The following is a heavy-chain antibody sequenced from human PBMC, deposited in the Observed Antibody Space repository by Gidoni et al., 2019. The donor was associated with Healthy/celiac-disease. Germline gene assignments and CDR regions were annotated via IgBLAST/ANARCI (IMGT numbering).Heavy chain of an antibody. J-gene: IGHJ4*02. V-gene: IGHV4-34*01. CDR3: ARRGYGSGSYCDY. CDR1: GGSFSGYY. CDR2: INQSGST. D-gene: IGHD3-10*01. Sequence: QVQLQQGGAGLLKPSETLSLTCAVYGGSFSGYYWSWIRQPPGKGLEWIGEINQSGSTNYNPSLKSRVTISVDTSKNQFSLKLSSVTAADTAVYYCARRGYGSGSYCDYWGQGTLVTVSS.